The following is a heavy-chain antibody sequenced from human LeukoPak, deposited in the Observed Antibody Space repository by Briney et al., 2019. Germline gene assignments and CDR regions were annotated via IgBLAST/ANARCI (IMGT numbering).Heavy chain of an antibody. CDR3: ARVPYCSGGSCYGMVV. V-gene: IGHV1-69*13. CDR1: GGTFISYA. D-gene: IGHD2-15*01. J-gene: IGHJ6*02. CDR2: IIPIFGTA. Sequence: SVKVSCKASGGTFISYAISWVRQAPGQGLEWMGGIIPIFGTANYAQKFQGRVTITADESTSTAYMELSSLTSEDTAVYYCARVPYCSGGSCYGMVVWGQGTTVTVSS.